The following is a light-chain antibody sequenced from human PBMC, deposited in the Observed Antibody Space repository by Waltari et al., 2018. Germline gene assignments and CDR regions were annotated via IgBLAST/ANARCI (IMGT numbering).Light chain of an antibody. CDR1: SGHSSNI. V-gene: IGLV4-69*01. CDR3: QTGGHGTWV. J-gene: IGLJ3*02. CDR2: VNSDGSH. Sequence: QLVLTQSPSASASLGASVKLTCTLSSGHSSNIIAWLQQQPEKGPRYLMQVNSDGSHSKGDGVPARFSGSSSGAERYLTISSVQSDDEADYYCQTGGHGTWVFGGGTKLTVL.